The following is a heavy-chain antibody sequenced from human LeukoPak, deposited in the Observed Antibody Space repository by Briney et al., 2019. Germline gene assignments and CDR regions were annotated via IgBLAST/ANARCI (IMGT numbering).Heavy chain of an antibody. CDR1: GGSISSDH. CDR3: ARKNDFEI. V-gene: IGHV4-59*01. Sequence: SQTLSLTCTVSGGSISSDHWNWIRQPPGKGLEWIGCIYYGGSTYYNPSLKSRVTISLDMSKSQFSLRLTSVTAADTAVYYCARKNDFEIWGQGTLVTVSP. J-gene: IGHJ3*02. D-gene: IGHD2/OR15-2a*01. CDR2: IYYGGST.